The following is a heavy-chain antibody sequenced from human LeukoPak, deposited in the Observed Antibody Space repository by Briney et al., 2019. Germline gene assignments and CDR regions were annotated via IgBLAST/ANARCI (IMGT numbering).Heavy chain of an antibody. J-gene: IGHJ4*02. V-gene: IGHV4-30-4*01. CDR1: GGSISSGDYY. CDR2: IYYSAST. D-gene: IGHD5-12*01. CDR3: ARRGYSGYGPPDY. Sequence: SQTLSLTCTVSGGSISSGDYYWSWIRQPPGTGLEWIGYIYYSASTYYNPSLKSRVTISVDTSKNQFSLKLSSVTAADTAVYYCARRGYSGYGPPDYWGQGTLVTVSS.